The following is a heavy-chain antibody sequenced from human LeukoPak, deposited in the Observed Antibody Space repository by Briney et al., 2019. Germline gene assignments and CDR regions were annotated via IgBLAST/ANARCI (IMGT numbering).Heavy chain of an antibody. J-gene: IGHJ4*02. CDR1: GFTISGHA. D-gene: IGHD5-18*01. Sequence: GGSLRLSCVASGFTISGHAMSWVRQAPAKGLEWVSITVAGYSETHYADSVRGRFTISRDDAKNTLYLQLNSLRAEDTAVYFCARGGSDTAMAHDYWGQGTLVTVSS. CDR3: ARGGSDTAMAHDY. CDR2: TVAGYSET. V-gene: IGHV3-23*01.